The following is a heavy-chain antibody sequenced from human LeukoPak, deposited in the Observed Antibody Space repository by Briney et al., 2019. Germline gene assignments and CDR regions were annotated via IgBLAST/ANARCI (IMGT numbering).Heavy chain of an antibody. CDR3: GSDYYDSSGSPRYAFDI. D-gene: IGHD3-22*01. CDR2: IRSKAYGGTT. V-gene: IGHV3-49*03. CDR1: GFTFGDYA. J-gene: IGHJ3*02. Sequence: GGSLRLSCTASGFTFGDYAMSCFRQAPGKGLEWVGFIRSKAYGGTTEYAASVKGRFTISRDDSKSIAYLQMNSLETEDTAVYYCGSDYYDSSGSPRYAFDIWGQGTMVTVSS.